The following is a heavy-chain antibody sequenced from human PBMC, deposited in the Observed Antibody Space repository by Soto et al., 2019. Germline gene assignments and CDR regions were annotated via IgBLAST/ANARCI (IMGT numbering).Heavy chain of an antibody. D-gene: IGHD6-13*01. CDR3: ARGQQPLADYYYYYGMDV. CDR1: GFTFSDYY. CDR2: ISSSGSTI. Sequence: GGSLRLSCAASGFTFSDYYMSWIRQAPGKGLEWVSYISSSGSTIYYADSVKGRFTISRDNAKNSLYLQMNSLRAEDTAVYYCARGQQPLADYYYYYGMDVWGQGTTVTVSS. J-gene: IGHJ6*02. V-gene: IGHV3-11*01.